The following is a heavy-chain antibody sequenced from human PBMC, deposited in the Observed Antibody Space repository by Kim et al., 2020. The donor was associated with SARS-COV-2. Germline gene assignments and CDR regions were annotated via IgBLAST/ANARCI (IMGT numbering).Heavy chain of an antibody. CDR1: GGSFSGYY. CDR2: INHSGST. Sequence: SETLSLTXAXYGGSFSGYYWSWIRQPPGKGLEWIGEINHSGSTNYNPSLKSRVTISVDTSKNQFSLKLSSVTAADTAVYYCARRGGACSSTSCYRPNFDYWGQGTLVTVSS. CDR3: ARRGGACSSTSCYRPNFDY. D-gene: IGHD2-2*02. V-gene: IGHV4-34*01. J-gene: IGHJ4*02.